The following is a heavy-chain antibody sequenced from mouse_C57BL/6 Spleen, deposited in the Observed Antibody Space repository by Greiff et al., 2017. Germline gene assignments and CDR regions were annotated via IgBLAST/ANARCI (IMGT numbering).Heavy chain of an antibody. CDR3: ARHYYGSSYPFDY. V-gene: IGHV5-4*03. CDR1: GFTFSSYA. CDR2: ISDGGSYT. D-gene: IGHD1-1*01. Sequence: DVKLQESGGGLVKPGGSLKLSCAASGFTFSSYAMSWVRQTPEKRLEWVATISDGGSYTYYPDNVKGRFTISRDNAKNNLYLQMSHLKSEDTAMYYCARHYYGSSYPFDYWGQGTTLTVSS. J-gene: IGHJ2*01.